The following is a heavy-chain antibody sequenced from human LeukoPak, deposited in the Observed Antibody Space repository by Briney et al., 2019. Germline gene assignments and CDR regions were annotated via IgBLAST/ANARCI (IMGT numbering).Heavy chain of an antibody. D-gene: IGHD2-21*02. CDR2: IYTSGNT. CDR1: GGSISSYY. Sequence: SETLSLTCTVSGGSISSYYWSWIRQPAGKGLERIGRIYTSGNTNYNPSLKSRVTMPVDTSKSQFSLKLNSVTAADTAVYYCARNGVTSGARNYYYYMDVWGKGTTVTVSS. V-gene: IGHV4-4*07. CDR3: ARNGVTSGARNYYYYMDV. J-gene: IGHJ6*03.